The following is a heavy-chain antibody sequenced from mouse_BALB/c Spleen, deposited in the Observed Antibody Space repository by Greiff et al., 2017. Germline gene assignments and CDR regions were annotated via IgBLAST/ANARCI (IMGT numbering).Heavy chain of an antibody. CDR1: GYAFTNYL. D-gene: IGHD1-1*01. V-gene: IGHV1-54*01. Sequence: QVQLKQSGAELVRPGTSVKVSCKASGYAFTNYLIEWVKQRPGQGLEWIGVINPGSGGTNYNEKFKGKATLTADKSSSTAYMQLSSLTSDDSAVYFCAREGVQVVAPMDYWGQGTSVTVSS. CDR2: INPGSGGT. CDR3: AREGVQVVAPMDY. J-gene: IGHJ4*01.